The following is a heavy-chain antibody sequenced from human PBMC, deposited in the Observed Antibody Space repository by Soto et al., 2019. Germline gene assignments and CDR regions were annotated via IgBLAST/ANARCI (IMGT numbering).Heavy chain of an antibody. CDR1: GYSFTNSW. J-gene: IGHJ4*02. V-gene: IGHV5-51*01. CDR3: ARQSGSTSQIDY. Sequence: EVQLVQSGAEVKKPGESLRISCKGSGYSFTNSWIGWVRQMPGKGLEWMGVIFPGDSDARYSPSFQGQVTISLDKSISTAYLEWSSLKASDTAMYYCARQSGSTSQIDYWGQGALVTVSS. D-gene: IGHD2-2*01. CDR2: IFPGDSDA.